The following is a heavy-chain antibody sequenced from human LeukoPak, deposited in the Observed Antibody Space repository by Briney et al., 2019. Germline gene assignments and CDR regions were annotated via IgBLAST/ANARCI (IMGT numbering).Heavy chain of an antibody. Sequence: GGTLRLSCAVSGFTFSSYGMSWVRQAPGKGLEWISGISGSGGSTYYVDSVEGRFTISRDNSKNTLFLQMNSLRAEDTAIYYCTKAPIVSCSGAFCYPFDSWGQGTLVTVSS. CDR2: ISGSGGST. CDR1: GFTFSSYG. J-gene: IGHJ4*02. D-gene: IGHD2-15*01. V-gene: IGHV3-23*01. CDR3: TKAPIVSCSGAFCYPFDS.